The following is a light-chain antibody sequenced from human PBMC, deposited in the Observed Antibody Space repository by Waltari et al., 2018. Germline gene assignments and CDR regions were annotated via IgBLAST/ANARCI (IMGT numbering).Light chain of an antibody. CDR1: QSISTN. CDR3: QQYNNWPPLYT. J-gene: IGKJ2*01. V-gene: IGKV3-15*01. CDR2: DTS. Sequence: EIVMTQSPATLSVSPGERATLSCRASQSISTNLAWYQQRPGQAPRLLIYDTSTRATGIPFKFSGSGSGTEFTLTISDLQPEDFAVYYCQQYNNWPPLYTFGQGTKLDIK.